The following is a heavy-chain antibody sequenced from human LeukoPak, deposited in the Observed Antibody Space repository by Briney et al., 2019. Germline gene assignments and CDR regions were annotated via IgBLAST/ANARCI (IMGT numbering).Heavy chain of an antibody. J-gene: IGHJ4*02. CDR2: VFYTGET. CDR1: GGSISSGSYY. Sequence: SKTQSLTCTVSGGSISSGSYYWSWFRQPPGKGLEWIGYVFYTGETDYNPSLRSRGTISVDASKNQVSLRLTSVTAADTAVYYCARHAAGVELWFEFWGQGTQVTVSS. V-gene: IGHV4-61*01. CDR3: ARHAAGVELWFEF. D-gene: IGHD2-21*01.